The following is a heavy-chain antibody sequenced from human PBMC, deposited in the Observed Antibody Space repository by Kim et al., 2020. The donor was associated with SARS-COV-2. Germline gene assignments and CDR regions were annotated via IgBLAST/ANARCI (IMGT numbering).Heavy chain of an antibody. J-gene: IGHJ4*02. CDR1: GYTFTSYA. CDR2: INTNTGNP. Sequence: ASVKVSCKASGYTFTSYAMNWVRQAPGQGLEWMGWINTNTGNPTYAQGFTGRFVFSLDTSVSTAYLQISSLKAEDTAVYYCARVFRTSNWNDRSYFDYWGQGTLVTVSS. V-gene: IGHV7-4-1*02. CDR3: ARVFRTSNWNDRSYFDY. D-gene: IGHD1-1*01.